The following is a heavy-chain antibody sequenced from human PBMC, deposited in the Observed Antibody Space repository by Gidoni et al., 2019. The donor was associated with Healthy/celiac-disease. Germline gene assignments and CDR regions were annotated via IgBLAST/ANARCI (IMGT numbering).Heavy chain of an antibody. Sequence: EVQLVESGGGLVQPGGSLRLSCAASGFTFSSYSMNWVRQAPGKGLEWVSSISSSSSYIYYADSVKGRFTISRDNAKNSLYLQMNSLRAEDTAVYYCARDTCSGGSCYRFDYWGQGTLVTVSS. J-gene: IGHJ4*02. D-gene: IGHD2-15*01. CDR2: ISSSSSYI. V-gene: IGHV3-21*01. CDR3: ARDTCSGGSCYRFDY. CDR1: GFTFSSYS.